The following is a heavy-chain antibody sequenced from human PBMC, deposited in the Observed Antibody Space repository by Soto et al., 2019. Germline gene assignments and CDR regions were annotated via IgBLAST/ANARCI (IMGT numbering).Heavy chain of an antibody. V-gene: IGHV1-69*08. J-gene: IGHJ4*02. CDR1: GGTLNTYT. D-gene: IGHD5-18*01. Sequence: QLPLVQSGAAVKKPGSSVKVSCKASGGTLNTYTISWVRQAPGQGLEWMGSILPFLGTTNYARKFQGRVTINADQSTSTMELSSLRSEDTAVYFCARDVTAMEALYYYDTWGQGTLVTVSS. CDR2: ILPFLGTT. CDR3: ARDVTAMEALYYYDT.